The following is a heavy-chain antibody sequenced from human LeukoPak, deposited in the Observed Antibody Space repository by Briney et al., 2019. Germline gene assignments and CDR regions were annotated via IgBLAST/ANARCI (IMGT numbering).Heavy chain of an antibody. CDR3: ARERYYGSGSSPLGY. D-gene: IGHD3-10*01. Sequence: PGGSLRLSCAASGFTFSSYEMNWVRQAPGKGLEWVSYISSSGSTIYYADSVKDRFTISRDNAKNSLYLQMNSLRAEDTAVYYCARERYYGSGSSPLGYWGQGTLVTVSS. V-gene: IGHV3-48*03. CDR2: ISSSGSTI. CDR1: GFTFSSYE. J-gene: IGHJ4*02.